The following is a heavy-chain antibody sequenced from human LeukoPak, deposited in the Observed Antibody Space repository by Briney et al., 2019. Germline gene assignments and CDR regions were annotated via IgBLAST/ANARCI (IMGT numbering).Heavy chain of an antibody. CDR1: GFTFSSYG. CDR3: AKDPHCSGGSCLDY. D-gene: IGHD2-15*01. Sequence: GGSLRLSCAASGFTFSSYGMHWVRQAPGKGLEWVAVISYDGSNKYYADSVKGRFTISRDNSKNTLYLQMNSLRAEDTAVYYCAKDPHCSGGSCLDYWGQGTLVTVSS. V-gene: IGHV3-30*18. CDR2: ISYDGSNK. J-gene: IGHJ4*02.